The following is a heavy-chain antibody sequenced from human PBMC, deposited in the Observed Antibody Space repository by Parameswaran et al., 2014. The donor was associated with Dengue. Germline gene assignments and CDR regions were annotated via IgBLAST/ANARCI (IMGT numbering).Heavy chain of an antibody. J-gene: IGHJ3*02. Sequence: WIRQPPGKGLEWVSVIYSGGSTYYADSVKGRFTISRDNSKNTLYLQMNSLRAEDTAVYYCARSRPYYYDGDADAFDIWGQGTMVTVSS. CDR2: IYSGGST. CDR3: ARSRPYYYDGDADAFDI. V-gene: IGHV3-53*01. D-gene: IGHD3-22*01.